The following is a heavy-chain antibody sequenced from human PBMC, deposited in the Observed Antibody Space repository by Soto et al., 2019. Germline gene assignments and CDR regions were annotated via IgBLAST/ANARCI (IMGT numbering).Heavy chain of an antibody. CDR1: GASISTSNYY. Sequence: QLQLQESGPGLLKPSETLSLTCTVSGASISTSNYYWSWIRQSPGKGLEWIGSVFYSGSSYYNASLKSRVTISVDASRNQFSLRVNFVTAADTAVYYCASRKREEICSAGNCYFTYWGQGTLVTVSS. J-gene: IGHJ4*02. V-gene: IGHV4-39*01. CDR3: ASRKREEICSAGNCYFTY. CDR2: VFYSGSS. D-gene: IGHD2-15*01.